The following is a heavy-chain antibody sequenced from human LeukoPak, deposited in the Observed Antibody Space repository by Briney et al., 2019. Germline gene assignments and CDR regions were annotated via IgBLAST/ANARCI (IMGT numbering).Heavy chain of an antibody. D-gene: IGHD2-2*01. CDR2: IYYSGST. Sequence: SETLSLTCTVSGGSISSSSYYWGWIRQPPGKGLEWIGSIYYSGSTHYNPSLKSRVTISVDTSKNQFSLKLSSVTAADTAVYYCARHGNGQLLWYFDLWGRGTLVTVSS. CDR3: ARHGNGQLLWYFDL. V-gene: IGHV4-39*01. J-gene: IGHJ2*01. CDR1: GGSISSSSYY.